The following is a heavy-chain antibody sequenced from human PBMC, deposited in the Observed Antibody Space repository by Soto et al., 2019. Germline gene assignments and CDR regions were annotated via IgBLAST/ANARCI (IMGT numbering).Heavy chain of an antibody. CDR2: IYYSGSS. CDR1: GGSISSGGYY. J-gene: IGHJ6*02. Sequence: QVQLQESGPGLVKPSQTLSLTCTVSGGSISSGGYYWSWIRQHPGKGLEWIGYIYYSGSSYYNPSLKSRVTISVDTSKNQFSLKLSSVTAADTAVYYCARERSHCSSTSCYYYYGMDVWGQGTTVTVSS. V-gene: IGHV4-31*03. CDR3: ARERSHCSSTSCYYYYGMDV. D-gene: IGHD2-2*01.